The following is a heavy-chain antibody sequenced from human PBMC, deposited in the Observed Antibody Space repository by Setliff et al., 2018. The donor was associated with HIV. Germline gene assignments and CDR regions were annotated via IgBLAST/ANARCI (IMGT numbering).Heavy chain of an antibody. Sequence: SVKVSCKASGYTFTDYFMHWVRQAPGQGLEWMGGIIPIFGTANCAQKFHGRVTITTDTSTSTTYMELTSIRSDDTAVYYCARWSCGRATCYDSPYNWFDPWGQGTLVTVSS. D-gene: IGHD2-2*01. CDR1: GYTFTDYF. CDR2: IIPIFGTA. J-gene: IGHJ5*02. CDR3: ARWSCGRATCYDSPYNWFDP. V-gene: IGHV1-69*05.